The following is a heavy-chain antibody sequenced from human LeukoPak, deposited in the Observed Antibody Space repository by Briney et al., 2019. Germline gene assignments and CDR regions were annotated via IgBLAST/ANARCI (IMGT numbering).Heavy chain of an antibody. V-gene: IGHV3-53*01. D-gene: IGHD5-18*01. CDR3: AREYSYGSGDY. CDR2: IYSGGST. J-gene: IGHJ4*02. Sequence: GGSLRLSSAASGFTVSSNYMSWVRQAPGKGLEWVSVIYSGGSTYYADSVKGRFTISRDNSKNTLYLQMNSLRAEDTAVYYCAREYSYGSGDYWGQGTLVTVSS. CDR1: GFTVSSNY.